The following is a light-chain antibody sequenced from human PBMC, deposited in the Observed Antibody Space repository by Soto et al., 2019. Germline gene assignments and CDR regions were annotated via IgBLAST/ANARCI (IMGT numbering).Light chain of an antibody. Sequence: QSALTQPASVSGSPVQSITISCTGTSSDVGGYNYVSWYQQHPGKAPKLMIYDVSNRPSGISNRFSGSKSGNTASLTISGLQAEDEADYYCSSYTISSTYVFGTGTKLTVL. CDR2: DVS. V-gene: IGLV2-14*01. CDR1: SSDVGGYNY. J-gene: IGLJ1*01. CDR3: SSYTISSTYV.